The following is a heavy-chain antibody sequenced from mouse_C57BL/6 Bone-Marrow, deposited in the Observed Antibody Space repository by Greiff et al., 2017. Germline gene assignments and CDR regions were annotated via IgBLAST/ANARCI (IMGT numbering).Heavy chain of an antibody. CDR2: IDPENGDT. D-gene: IGHD2-1*01. V-gene: IGHV14-4*01. J-gene: IGHJ4*01. CDR3: STHGNSYYAMDY. CDR1: GFNIKDDY. Sequence: EVQLQQSGAELVRPGASVKLSCTASGFNIKDDYMHWVKQRPEQGLEWIGWIDPENGDTEYASKFQGKATITADTSSNTAYLQLSSLKSEDTAVSYCSTHGNSYYAMDYWGQGTSVTVSS.